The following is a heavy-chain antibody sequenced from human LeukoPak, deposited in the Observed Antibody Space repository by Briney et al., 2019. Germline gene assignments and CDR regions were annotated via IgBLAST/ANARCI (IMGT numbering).Heavy chain of an antibody. D-gene: IGHD3-10*01. CDR1: GFTFSSYA. CDR3: AKDLITMVRGVTYYFDY. CDR2: ISGSGGST. J-gene: IGHJ4*02. V-gene: IGHV3-23*01. Sequence: GGSLRLSCAASGFTFSSYAMSWVRQAPGKGLEWVSAISGSGGSTYYADSVKGRFTISGDNSKNTLYLQMNSLRAEDTAVYYCAKDLITMVRGVTYYFDYWGQGTLVTVSS.